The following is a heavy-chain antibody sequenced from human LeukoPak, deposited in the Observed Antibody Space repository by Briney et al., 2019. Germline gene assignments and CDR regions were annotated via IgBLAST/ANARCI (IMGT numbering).Heavy chain of an antibody. CDR3: ARIYLGAFDI. CDR1: RGTSTSYT. V-gene: IGHV1-69*05. CDR2: IIPIFGTA. J-gene: IGHJ3*02. D-gene: IGHD3-16*01. Sequence: SVKISSTASRGTSTSYTISWVGHAPGQGLEWMGRIIPIFGTANYAQKFQGRVTITTDESTSTANMELSSLRSEDTAVYYCARIYLGAFDIWGQGTMVTVSS.